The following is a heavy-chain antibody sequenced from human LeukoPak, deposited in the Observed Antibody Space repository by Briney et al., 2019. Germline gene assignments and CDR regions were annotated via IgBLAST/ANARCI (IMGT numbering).Heavy chain of an antibody. V-gene: IGHV4-34*01. D-gene: IGHD6-13*01. CDR2: INHSGST. CDR1: GGSFSGYY. J-gene: IGHJ4*02. CDR3: ARGKRGYSSSWYDY. Sequence: PSETLSLTCAVYGGSFSGYYWRWIRPPPGKGLEWIGEINHSGSTNYNPSLKSRVTISVDTSKNQFSLKLSSVTAADTAVYYCARGKRGYSSSWYDYWGEGTLVTVSS.